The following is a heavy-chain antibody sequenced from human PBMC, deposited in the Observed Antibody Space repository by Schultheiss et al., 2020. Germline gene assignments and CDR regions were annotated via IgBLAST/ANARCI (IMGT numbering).Heavy chain of an antibody. CDR3: ARLIGDGDYVDY. V-gene: IGHV4-34*01. Sequence: SETLALTCAVSGGSLSGYYWNVIRQPPGKGLEWIGDINGSGFTSYNPSLKSRLTMSVDTSKNQFSLKLYSVTAADTAVYYCARLIGDGDYVDYWGQGTLVTVSS. D-gene: IGHD7-27*01. CDR2: INGSGFT. J-gene: IGHJ4*02. CDR1: GGSLSGYY.